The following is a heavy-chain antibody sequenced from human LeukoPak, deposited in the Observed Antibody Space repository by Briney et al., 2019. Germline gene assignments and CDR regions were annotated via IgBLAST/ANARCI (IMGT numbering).Heavy chain of an antibody. CDR1: GYTFTSLG. J-gene: IGHJ4*02. CDR3: ARGAGLDRSTINDY. Sequence: GATVKVSCKASGYTFTSLGISWVRQAPGQGLEWMGWVSAYNGETDYDQKSQGRVTMTRDTSTSTAYMELRSLTSDDTAVYYCARGAGLDRSTINDYWGQGTLVTVSP. V-gene: IGHV1-18*01. CDR2: VSAYNGET. D-gene: IGHD5-24*01.